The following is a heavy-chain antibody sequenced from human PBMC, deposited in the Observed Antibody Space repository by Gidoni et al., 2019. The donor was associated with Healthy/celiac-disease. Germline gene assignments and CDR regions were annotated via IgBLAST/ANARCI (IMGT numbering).Heavy chain of an antibody. V-gene: IGHV3-9*01. CDR1: GFTFDAFA. Sequence: EVQLVESGGGWVQPGRSLRLSCAASGFTFDAFALQWVRQAPGKGLEWVSGISWNSGSIGYADSVKGRFTISRDNAKNSLYLQMNSLRAEDTALYYCAKDMRDTGTPGAFDIWGQGTMVTVSS. CDR2: ISWNSGSI. J-gene: IGHJ3*02. CDR3: AKDMRDTGTPGAFDI. D-gene: IGHD1-1*01.